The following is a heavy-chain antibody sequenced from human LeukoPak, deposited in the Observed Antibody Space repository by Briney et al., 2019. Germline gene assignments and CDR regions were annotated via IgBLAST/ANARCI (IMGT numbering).Heavy chain of an antibody. CDR3: AKEIELRPPCPVDY. V-gene: IGHV3-9*01. D-gene: IGHD1-7*01. CDR1: GFTFDDYA. CDR2: ISWNSGSI. Sequence: GGSLRLSCAASGFTFDDYAMHWVRQAPGKGLEWVSGISWNSGSIGYADSVKGRFTISRDNAKNSLYLQMNSLRAEDTALYYFAKEIELRPPCPVDYWGQGTLVTVSS. J-gene: IGHJ4*02.